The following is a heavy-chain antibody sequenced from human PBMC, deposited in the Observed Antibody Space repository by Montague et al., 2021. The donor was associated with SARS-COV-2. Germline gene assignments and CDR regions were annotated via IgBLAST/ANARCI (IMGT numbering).Heavy chain of an antibody. CDR2: IYYSGST. D-gene: IGHD3-3*01. J-gene: IGHJ4*02. V-gene: IGHV4-39*01. CDR1: GGSISSSSYY. Sequence: SETLSLTCTVSGGSISSSSYYWGWIRQPPGKGLEWIGCIYYSGSTYYNPSLKSRVTISVDTSKNQFSLKLSSVTAADTAVYYCARGVPLGYDFWSGYPEIGDFDYWGQGTLVTVSS. CDR3: ARGVPLGYDFWSGYPEIGDFDY.